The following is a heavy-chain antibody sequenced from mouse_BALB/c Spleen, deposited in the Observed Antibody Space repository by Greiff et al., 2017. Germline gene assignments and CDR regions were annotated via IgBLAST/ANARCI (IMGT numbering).Heavy chain of an antibody. J-gene: IGHJ4*01. V-gene: IGHV1-15*01. CDR3: TREIATVPYYAMDY. D-gene: IGHD1-1*01. CDR1: GYTFTDYE. Sequence: QVQLQQSGAELVRPGASVTLSCTASGYTFTDYEMHWVKQTPVHGLVWIGAIDPETGGTAYKQRFKGRATLTADKSYSTPYMELRSLTSEDTAIYYCTREIATVPYYAMDYWGQGASVTVSS. CDR2: IDPETGGT.